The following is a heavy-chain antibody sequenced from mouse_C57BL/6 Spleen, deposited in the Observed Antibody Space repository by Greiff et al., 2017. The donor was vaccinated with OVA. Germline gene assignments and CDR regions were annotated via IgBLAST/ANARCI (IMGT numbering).Heavy chain of an antibody. CDR2: IDPSDSYT. D-gene: IGHD3-2*02. J-gene: IGHJ3*01. CDR3: ARGLRPFAY. V-gene: IGHV1-69*01. Sequence: VQLQQSGAELVMPGASVKLSCKASGYTFTSYWMHWVKQRPGQGLEWIGEIDPSDSYTNYNQKFKGKSTLTVDKSSSTAYMQLSSLTSEDSAVYYCARGLRPFAYWGQGTLVTVSA. CDR1: GYTFTSYW.